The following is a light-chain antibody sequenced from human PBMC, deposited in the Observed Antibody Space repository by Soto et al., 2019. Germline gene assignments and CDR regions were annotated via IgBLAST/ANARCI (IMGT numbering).Light chain of an antibody. J-gene: IGKJ3*01. CDR2: DAS. CDR3: QQYDNLPPLFT. V-gene: IGKV1-33*01. Sequence: DIQMTQSPSSLSASVGDIVTITCQASQDISNYLNWYQQKQGKAPKLLIYDASNLETGVTSRFRGSGSGTEFTCTISSLQPEDIATYYCQQYDNLPPLFTFGPGTKVDIK. CDR1: QDISNY.